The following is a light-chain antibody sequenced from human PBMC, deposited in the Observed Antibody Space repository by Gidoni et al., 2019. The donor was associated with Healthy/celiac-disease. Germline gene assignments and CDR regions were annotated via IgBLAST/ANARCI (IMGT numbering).Light chain of an antibody. CDR3: QQYNNWPPLIT. V-gene: IGKV3-15*01. CDR2: GAS. J-gene: IGKJ5*01. Sequence: EIVMTQSTATLSVSPGERATLSCRDSQRVSNNLALYQQKPGQAPRLLLYGASTRTTGIPARFSGSGSGTEFTLTLSSRQSESFAFSYCQQYNNWPPLITFGQGTRLEIK. CDR1: QRVSNN.